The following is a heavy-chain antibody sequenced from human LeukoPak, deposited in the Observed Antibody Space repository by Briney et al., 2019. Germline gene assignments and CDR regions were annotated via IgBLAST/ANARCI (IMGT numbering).Heavy chain of an antibody. CDR2: IIPIFGTA. CDR1: GGTFSSYA. Sequence: GSSVKVSCKASGGTFSSYAISWVRQAPGQGLEWMGGIIPIFGTANYAQKFQGRVTITTDESTSTAYMELSSLRSEDTAVYYCARSPVVPAAIPRVHYYMDVWGKGTTVTVSS. J-gene: IGHJ6*03. D-gene: IGHD2-2*02. CDR3: ARSPVVPAAIPRVHYYMDV. V-gene: IGHV1-69*05.